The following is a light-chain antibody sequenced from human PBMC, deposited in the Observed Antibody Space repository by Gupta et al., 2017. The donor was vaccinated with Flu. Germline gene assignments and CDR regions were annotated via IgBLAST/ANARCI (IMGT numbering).Light chain of an antibody. V-gene: IGKV4-1*01. CDR2: WAS. Sequence: DFVLTQSPDSLTLSLGERATINYRSSQSVLYTAKSKNYLAWYQQKPGQAPKLLIYWASTREFGVPDRFSGSGSGTNFSLTISSLRAEDVAVYYCQQEDCTPFTFGQGTKVQIK. CDR1: QSVLYTAKSKNY. CDR3: QQEDCTPFT. J-gene: IGKJ2*01.